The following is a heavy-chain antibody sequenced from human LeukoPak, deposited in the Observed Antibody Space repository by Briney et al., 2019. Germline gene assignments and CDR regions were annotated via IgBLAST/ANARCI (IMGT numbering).Heavy chain of an antibody. CDR1: GGSISSGGYY. CDR3: AKADEGLFDY. D-gene: IGHD5-12*01. Sequence: PSETLSLTCTVSGGSISSGGYYWSWIRQPPGRGLEWVGEINHSGSTNYNPSLKSRVTISIDTSKNQFSLKLSSVTAADTAVYYCAKADEGLFDYWGQGTLVTVSS. CDR2: INHSGST. J-gene: IGHJ4*02. V-gene: IGHV4-39*07.